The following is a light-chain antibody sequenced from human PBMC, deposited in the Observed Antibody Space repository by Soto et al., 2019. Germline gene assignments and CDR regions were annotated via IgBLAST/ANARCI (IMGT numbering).Light chain of an antibody. CDR2: EVS. CDR1: SSDVGGYSY. J-gene: IGLJ1*01. Sequence: QSALTQPASVSGSPGQSIAISCTGTSSDVGGYSYVSWYQQHPGKAPKTMIYEVSNRPSGVSNRFSGSKSGTTASLTISGLQAEDEADYYCASYTSSTTLVFGTGTKVTVL. CDR3: ASYTSSTTLV. V-gene: IGLV2-14*01.